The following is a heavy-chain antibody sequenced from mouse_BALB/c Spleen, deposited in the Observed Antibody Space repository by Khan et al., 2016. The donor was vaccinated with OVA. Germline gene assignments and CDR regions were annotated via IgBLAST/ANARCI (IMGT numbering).Heavy chain of an antibody. CDR1: GYTFTSYT. CDR3: VRDGAYHRNDGWFAY. V-gene: IGHV1-4*01. D-gene: IGHD2-14*01. J-gene: IGHJ3*01. Sequence: QVRLQQSGAELARPGASVKMSCKASGYTFTSYTIHWIKKRPGQGLEWIGYINPSNGYINYNQKFKDKATLTTDKSSTTAYLQLSSLTSDDSAVYNCVRDGAYHRNDGWFAYWGQGTLVTVSA. CDR2: INPSNGYI.